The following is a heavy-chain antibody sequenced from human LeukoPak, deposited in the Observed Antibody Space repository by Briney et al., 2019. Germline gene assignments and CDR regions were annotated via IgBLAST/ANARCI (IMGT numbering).Heavy chain of an antibody. V-gene: IGHV3-74*01. CDR2: INSDGSTI. D-gene: IGHD3/OR15-3a*01. J-gene: IGHJ5*02. CDR1: GFTFSSTW. Sequence: PGGSLRLSCAASGFTFSSTWMNWVRQAPGKGLVWVSRINSDGSTITYADSMKGRFTISRDNSMSTVSLQMNNLRAEDTALYYCAKGRDWGAFDAWGQGTLVTVSP. CDR3: AKGRDWGAFDA.